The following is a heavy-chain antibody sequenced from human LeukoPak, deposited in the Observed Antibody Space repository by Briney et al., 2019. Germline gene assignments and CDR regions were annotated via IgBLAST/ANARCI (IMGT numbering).Heavy chain of an antibody. CDR2: IWYDGSDK. J-gene: IGHJ4*02. CDR1: GYTFSSHG. D-gene: IGHD2-21*01. CDR3: ARLWGSVSGYFDY. V-gene: IGHV3-33*08. Sequence: GGSLRLSCAASGYTFSSHGMHWVRQAPGKGLEWVAAIWYDGSDKYYADSVKGRSTISRDNSKNMLYLQMDSLRAEDTALYYCARLWGSVSGYFDYWGQGTLVTVSS.